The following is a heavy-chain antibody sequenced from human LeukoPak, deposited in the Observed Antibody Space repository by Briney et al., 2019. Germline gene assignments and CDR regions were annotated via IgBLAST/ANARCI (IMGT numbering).Heavy chain of an antibody. CDR1: GFTFGSYA. J-gene: IGHJ3*02. V-gene: IGHV3-23*01. CDR3: AKDRGTYPGDGFDI. CDR2: ISGSGGST. Sequence: PGGSLRLSCAASGFTFGSYAMTWVRQAPGKGLEWVSGISGSGGSTYYAESVKGRFTIFRDNSNNTLHLQMNSLRAEETAIYYCAKDRGTYPGDGFDIRGQGTMVTVSS.